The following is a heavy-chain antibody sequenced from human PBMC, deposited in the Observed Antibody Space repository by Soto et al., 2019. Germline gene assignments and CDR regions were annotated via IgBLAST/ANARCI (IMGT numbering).Heavy chain of an antibody. D-gene: IGHD6-25*01. CDR2: IRSKANSYAT. J-gene: IGHJ6*03. CDR3: TRLRTAGNYYYYMDV. CDR1: GFTFSGSA. V-gene: IGHV3-73*01. Sequence: EVQLVESGGGLVQPGGSLKLSCAASGFTFSGSAMHGVRQASGKGLEWVGRIRSKANSYATAYAASVKGRFTISRDDSKNTAYLQMNSLKTEDTAVYYCTRLRTAGNYYYYMDVWGKGTTVTVSS.